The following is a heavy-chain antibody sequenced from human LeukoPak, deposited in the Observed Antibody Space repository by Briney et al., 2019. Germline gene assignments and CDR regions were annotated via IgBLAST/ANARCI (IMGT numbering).Heavy chain of an antibody. CDR1: GFTFNTYW. V-gene: IGHV3-74*01. CDR3: ARDQVTMVRGVIITRFDY. D-gene: IGHD3-10*01. J-gene: IGHJ4*02. Sequence: GGSLRLSCAASGFTFNTYWMHWVRQAPGKGLVWVSYINNDGRSTSSADSVKGRFTISRDNAKNSLYLQMNSLRAEDTAVYYCARDQVTMVRGVIITRFDYWGQGTLVTVSS. CDR2: INNDGRST.